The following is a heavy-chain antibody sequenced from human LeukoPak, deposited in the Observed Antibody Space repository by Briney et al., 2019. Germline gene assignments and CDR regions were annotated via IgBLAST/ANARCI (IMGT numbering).Heavy chain of an antibody. CDR3: ARDEELKLEPYYYYYYMDV. CDR1: GFTFSRYW. J-gene: IGHJ6*03. V-gene: IGHV3-7*01. CDR2: IKQDGSEK. D-gene: IGHD1-1*01. Sequence: SGGSLRLSCAASGFTFSRYWMSWVRQAPGKGLEWVANIKQDGSEKYYVDSVKGRFTISRDNAKNSLYLQMNSLRAEDAAVYYCARDEELKLEPYYYYYYMDVWGKGTTVTVSS.